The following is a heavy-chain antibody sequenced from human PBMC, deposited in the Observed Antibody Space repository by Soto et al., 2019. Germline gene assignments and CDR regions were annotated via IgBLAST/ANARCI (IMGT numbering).Heavy chain of an antibody. Sequence: QVQLVESGGGVVQPGRSLRLSCAASGFTFSSYGMHWVRQAPGKGLEWVAVISYDGSNKYYADSVKGRFTISRDKSKNTXYXXLNTLRAEDTAVYYCAKDYGYCSGGSCYSSGWFDPWGQGTLVTVSS. CDR3: AKDYGYCSGGSCYSSGWFDP. CDR2: ISYDGSNK. CDR1: GFTFSSYG. D-gene: IGHD2-15*01. V-gene: IGHV3-30*18. J-gene: IGHJ5*02.